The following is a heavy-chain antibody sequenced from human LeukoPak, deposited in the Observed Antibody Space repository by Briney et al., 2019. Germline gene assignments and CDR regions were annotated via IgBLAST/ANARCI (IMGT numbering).Heavy chain of an antibody. CDR2: INTDGRST. CDR3: ASRNYYDSSGYYYYYFDY. CDR1: GFTFSSYW. Sequence: PGGSLRLSCAASGFTFSSYWMHWVRQAPGKGLVWVSRINTDGRSTSYAEPVKGRFTISRDNSKNTLYLQMNSLRAEDTAVYYCASRNYYDSSGYYYYYFDYWGQGILVTVSS. D-gene: IGHD3-22*01. J-gene: IGHJ4*02. V-gene: IGHV3-74*01.